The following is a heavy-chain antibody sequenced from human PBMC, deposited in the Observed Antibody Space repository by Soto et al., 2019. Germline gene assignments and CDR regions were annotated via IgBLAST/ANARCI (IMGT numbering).Heavy chain of an antibody. J-gene: IGHJ1*01. Sequence: GGSLRLSCAASGFTFTNAWMSWVRQAPGKGLEWVGRIKSKTDGGTTDYAAPVKGRFTISRDDSKNTLYLQMNSLKTEDTAVYYCTTARDTHGAEYFQHWGQGTLVTVS. CDR2: IKSKTDGGTT. D-gene: IGHD4-17*01. V-gene: IGHV3-15*01. CDR1: GFTFTNAW. CDR3: TTARDTHGAEYFQH.